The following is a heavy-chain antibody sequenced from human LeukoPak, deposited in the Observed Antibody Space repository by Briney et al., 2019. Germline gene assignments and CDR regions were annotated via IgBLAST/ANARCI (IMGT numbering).Heavy chain of an antibody. V-gene: IGHV3-7*01. CDR2: IKQDGSEK. D-gene: IGHD6-19*01. CDR3: ARDVSAVPGTVNY. Sequence: GGSLRLSCAASGFTFSSYLMTWVRQAPGKGGEWVANIKQDGSEKYYVDSVKGRFTISRDNANNSLYLQMNSLRDEDTAVYYCARDVSAVPGTVNYWGQGTLVTVSS. CDR1: GFTFSSYL. J-gene: IGHJ4*02.